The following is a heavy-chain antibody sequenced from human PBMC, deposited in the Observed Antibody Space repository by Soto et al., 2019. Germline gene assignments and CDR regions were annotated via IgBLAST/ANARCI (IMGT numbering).Heavy chain of an antibody. CDR3: ARTEYYDFWSGYYTYPGHFDY. CDR2: ISXXXXXX. Sequence: ASVKVSCKASGYTFTSYGISWVRQAPGQGLXXXGWISXXXXXXXXXXXXXXXXXMTTDTSTSTAYMELRSLRSDDTAVYYCARTEYYDFWSGYYTYPGHFDYWGQGTQVTVSS. J-gene: IGHJ4*02. CDR1: GYTFTSYG. V-gene: IGHV1-18*04. D-gene: IGHD3-3*01.